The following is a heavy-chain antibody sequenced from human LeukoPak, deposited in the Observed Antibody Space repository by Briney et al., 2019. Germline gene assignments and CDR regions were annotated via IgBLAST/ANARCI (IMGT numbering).Heavy chain of an antibody. CDR2: IYYSGST. J-gene: IGHJ5*02. CDR3: ARVIPRSGSYNWFDP. CDR1: GGSISSSSYY. Sequence: SETLSLTCTVSGGSISSSSYYWGWIRQPPGKGLEWIGSIYYSGSTYYNPSLKSRVTISVNTSKNQFSLKLSSVTAADTAVYYCARVIPRSGSYNWFDPWGQGTLVTVSS. D-gene: IGHD3-10*01. V-gene: IGHV4-39*07.